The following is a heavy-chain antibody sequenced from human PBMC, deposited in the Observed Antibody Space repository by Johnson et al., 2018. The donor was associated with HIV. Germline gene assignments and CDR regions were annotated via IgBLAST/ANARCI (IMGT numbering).Heavy chain of an antibody. CDR2: ISSSGSTI. V-gene: IGHV3-11*04. D-gene: IGHD6-13*01. J-gene: IGHJ3*02. Sequence: QVQLVESGGGLVKPGGSLRLSCAASGFTFSDYYMSWIRQAPGQGLAWVSYISSSGSTIYYAASVKGRFTISRDNAKNSLYLQMNSLRAEDTAVYYCARALKRIAAADDAFDIWGQGTMVTVSS. CDR1: GFTFSDYY. CDR3: ARALKRIAAADDAFDI.